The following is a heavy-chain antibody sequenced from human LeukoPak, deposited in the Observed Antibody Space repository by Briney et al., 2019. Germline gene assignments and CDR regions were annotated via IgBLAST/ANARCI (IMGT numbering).Heavy chain of an antibody. D-gene: IGHD3-22*01. CDR2: MNPNSGNT. V-gene: IGHV1-8*01. J-gene: IGHJ4*02. Sequence: EASVKVSCKASGYTFTSYDINWVRQATGQGLEWMGWMNPNSGNTGYAQKFQGRVTMTRNTSISTAYMELSSLRSEDTAVYYCARGWIARTMIVVDMGGSDYWGQGTLVTISS. CDR1: GYTFTSYD. CDR3: ARGWIARTMIVVDMGGSDY.